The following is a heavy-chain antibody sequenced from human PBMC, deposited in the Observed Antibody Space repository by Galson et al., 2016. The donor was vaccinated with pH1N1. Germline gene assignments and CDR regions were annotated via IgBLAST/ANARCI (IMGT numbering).Heavy chain of an antibody. CDR2: ISRMFGAP. D-gene: IGHD1-26*01. Sequence: SVKVSCKASGGTFTIYAINWVRQAPGQGLEWMGGISRMFGAPNYAHHFQDRVTITPDDSTSTAYMELRSLRSEYTAVYYCARGGSYYDYWGQGTLVTVAS. V-gene: IGHV1-69*13. J-gene: IGHJ4*02. CDR1: GGTFTIYA. CDR3: ARGGSYYDY.